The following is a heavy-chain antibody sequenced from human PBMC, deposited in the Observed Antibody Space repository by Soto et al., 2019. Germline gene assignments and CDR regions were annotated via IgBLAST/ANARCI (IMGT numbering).Heavy chain of an antibody. CDR1: GFTCSSYA. CDR2: ISYDGSNK. CDR3: ARDPSSYGYLAGVDY. V-gene: IGHV3-30-3*01. D-gene: IGHD5-18*01. Sequence: QVQLVESGGGVVQPGRSLRLSCAASGFTCSSYAMHGVRQAPGKGLEWVAVISYDGSNKYYADSVKGRFTISRDNSKNTLYLQMNSLRAEDTAVYYCARDPSSYGYLAGVDYWGQGTLVTVSS. J-gene: IGHJ4*02.